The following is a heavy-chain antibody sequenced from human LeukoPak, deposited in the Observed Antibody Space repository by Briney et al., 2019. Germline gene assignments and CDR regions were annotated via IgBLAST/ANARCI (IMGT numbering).Heavy chain of an antibody. V-gene: IGHV4-39*07. D-gene: IGHD4/OR15-4a*01. CDR1: GGSISSSRYY. CDR2: IYYSGST. J-gene: IGHJ3*02. Sequence: PSETLSLTCTVSGGSISSSRYYWGWIRQPPGKGLEWIGSIYYSGSTYYNPSLKSRVTISVDTSKNQFSLKLSSVTAADTAVYYCARVRRANDYDDAFDIWGQGTMVTVSS. CDR3: ARVRRANDYDDAFDI.